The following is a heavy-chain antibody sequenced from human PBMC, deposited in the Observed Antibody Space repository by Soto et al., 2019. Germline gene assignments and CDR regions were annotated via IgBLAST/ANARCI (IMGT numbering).Heavy chain of an antibody. CDR2: IYYSGST. J-gene: IGHJ4*02. D-gene: IGHD3-22*01. Sequence: PSETLSLTCTVSGGSISSYYWSWIRQPPGKGLEWIGYIYYSGSTNYNPSLKSRVTISVDTSKNQFSLKLSSVTAADTAVYYCTTDRSLYSSGPLYWGQGTLVTVSS. CDR3: TTDRSLYSSGPLY. CDR1: GGSISSYY. V-gene: IGHV4-59*01.